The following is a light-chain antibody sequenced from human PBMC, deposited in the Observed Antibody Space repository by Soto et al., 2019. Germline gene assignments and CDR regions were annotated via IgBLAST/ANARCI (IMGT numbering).Light chain of an antibody. CDR1: QSLVHSDGNTY. J-gene: IGKJ1*01. CDR2: KMS. V-gene: IGKV2-24*01. CDR3: MQATQFPWT. Sequence: DIVMTQTPLSSPVTLGQPASISCRSGQSLVHSDGNTYLSWLQQRPGQPPRLLIYKMSNRFSGVPDRFSGSGAGTDFTLKISRVEAEDVGVYYCMQATQFPWTFGQGTKVEIK.